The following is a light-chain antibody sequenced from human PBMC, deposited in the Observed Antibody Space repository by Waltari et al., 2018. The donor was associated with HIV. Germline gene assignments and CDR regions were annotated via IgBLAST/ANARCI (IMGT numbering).Light chain of an antibody. Sequence: EIVLTQSPATLSLSLGERATLPCRARQSVSSYLAWYQQKPGQAPRLLIYGTSNRATGIPARFSGSGSGTDFTLTISSLEPEDFAVYYCQQRSNWPLTFGGGTKVEIK. V-gene: IGKV3-11*01. CDR1: QSVSSY. J-gene: IGKJ4*01. CDR2: GTS. CDR3: QQRSNWPLT.